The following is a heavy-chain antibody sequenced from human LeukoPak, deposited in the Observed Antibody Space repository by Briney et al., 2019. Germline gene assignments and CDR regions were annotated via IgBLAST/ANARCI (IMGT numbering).Heavy chain of an antibody. V-gene: IGHV4-59*01. CDR3: ARVVWVRGVIMAYDY. D-gene: IGHD3-10*01. CDR1: GGSISSYY. CDR2: IYYSGST. Sequence: PSETLSLTCTVSGGSISSYYWSWIRQPPGKGLEWIGYIYYSGSTNYNPSLKSRVTISVDTSKNQFSLKLSSVTAADTAVYYCARVVWVRGVIMAYDYWGQGTLVTVSS. J-gene: IGHJ4*02.